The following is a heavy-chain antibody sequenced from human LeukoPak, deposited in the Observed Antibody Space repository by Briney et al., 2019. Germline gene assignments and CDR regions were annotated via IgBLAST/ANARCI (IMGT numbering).Heavy chain of an antibody. CDR1: GFTFSNYP. CDR2: ISGTGGST. J-gene: IGHJ3*02. D-gene: IGHD3-22*01. V-gene: IGHV3-23*01. Sequence: GGSLRLSCAASGFTFSNYPMNWVRQSPERGPEWVSAISGTGGSTSYADSLKGRFTISRDNSKNTLYLQMSSLTAEDTAVYYCAKECGRDYDDRAFDIWGQGTMVTVSS. CDR3: AKECGRDYDDRAFDI.